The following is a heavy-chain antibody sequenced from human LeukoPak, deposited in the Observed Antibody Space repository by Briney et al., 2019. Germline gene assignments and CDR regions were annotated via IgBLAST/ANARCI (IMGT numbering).Heavy chain of an antibody. D-gene: IGHD6-19*01. CDR3: ARPSYSSGWYFRY. CDR2: IYSGGST. CDR1: GFTVSSNY. J-gene: IGHJ4*02. Sequence: GGSLRLSCAASGFTVSSNYMSWVRQAPGKGLEWVSVIYSGGSTYYADSVKGRFTISRDNSKNTLYLQMNSLRAEDTAVYYCARPSYSSGWYFRYWGQGTLVTVSS. V-gene: IGHV3-66*04.